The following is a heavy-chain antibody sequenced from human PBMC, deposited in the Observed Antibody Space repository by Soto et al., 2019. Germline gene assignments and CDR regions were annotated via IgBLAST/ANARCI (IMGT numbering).Heavy chain of an antibody. CDR1: GGSFSGYY. J-gene: IGHJ6*02. CDR3: ARRTAAPYHYYYAMDV. Sequence: ETLSLTCTVHGGSFSGYYWSWIRQSPGKGLEWIGEINHSGTTHYNPSLKRRVTMSVDTSKNQFSLRLFSVTAADTAVYYCARRTAAPYHYYYAMDVWGQGTKVTVSS. CDR2: INHSGTT. D-gene: IGHD2-2*01. V-gene: IGHV4-34*01.